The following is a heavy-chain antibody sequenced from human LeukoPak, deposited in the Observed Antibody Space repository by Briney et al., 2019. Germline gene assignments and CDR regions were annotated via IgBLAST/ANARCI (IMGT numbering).Heavy chain of an antibody. V-gene: IGHV4-31*03. J-gene: IGHJ6*02. Sequence: SQTLSLNCTVSGLSISSGGYYWRWIRQNPGKGLEWIGYIYYSGSTHDNPSLNNRVTISVDTSKNQFSLKLSSVTAADTAVYYCARNYYERGYYYYYGMDVWGQGTTVTVSS. CDR1: GLSISSGGYY. D-gene: IGHD3-22*01. CDR3: ARNYYERGYYYYYGMDV. CDR2: IYYSGST.